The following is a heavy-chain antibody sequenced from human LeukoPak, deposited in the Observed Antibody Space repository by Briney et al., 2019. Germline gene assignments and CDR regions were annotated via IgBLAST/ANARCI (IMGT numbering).Heavy chain of an antibody. Sequence: SETLSLTCTVSGGSISSYYWSWIRQPPGKGLEWIGYIYYSGSTNYNPSLKSRVTISVDTSKNQFSLKLSSVTAADTAVYYCARVCLSGGSCFDYWGQGTLVTVSP. V-gene: IGHV4-59*01. D-gene: IGHD2-15*01. CDR3: ARVCLSGGSCFDY. CDR2: IYYSGST. J-gene: IGHJ4*02. CDR1: GGSISSYY.